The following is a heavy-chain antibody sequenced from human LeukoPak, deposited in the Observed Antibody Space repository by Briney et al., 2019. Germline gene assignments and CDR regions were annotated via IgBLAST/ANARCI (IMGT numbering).Heavy chain of an antibody. Sequence: TSETLSLTCDVSGVSINTCCYYSSWIRQPPGKGLERSGYKYYSGSTRYNSSLRSRLTISLDTSMNQFSWRLTSVTAADRAVYYCARGRSYGFDLDSGGRGTLVTVSS. CDR2: KYYSGST. J-gene: IGHJ4*02. V-gene: IGHV4-61*01. CDR1: GVSINTCCYY. CDR3: ARGRSYGFDLDS. D-gene: IGHD5-18*01.